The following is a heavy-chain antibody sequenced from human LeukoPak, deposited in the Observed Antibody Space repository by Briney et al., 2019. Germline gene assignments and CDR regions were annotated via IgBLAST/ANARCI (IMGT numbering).Heavy chain of an antibody. J-gene: IGHJ4*02. CDR1: GGTFSSYA. CDR3: AAGPGGYDSSGYPDY. D-gene: IGHD3-22*01. Sequence: ASVKVSCKASGGTFSSYAISWVRQAPGQGLEWMGWISAYNGNTNYAQKLQGRVTMTTDTSTSTAYMELRSLRSDDTAVYYCAAGPGGYDSSGYPDYWGQGTLVTVSS. CDR2: ISAYNGNT. V-gene: IGHV1-18*01.